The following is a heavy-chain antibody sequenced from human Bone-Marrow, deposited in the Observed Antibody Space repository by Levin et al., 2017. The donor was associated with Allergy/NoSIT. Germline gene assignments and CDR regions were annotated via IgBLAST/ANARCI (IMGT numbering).Heavy chain of an antibody. J-gene: IGHJ3*02. D-gene: IGHD5-12*01. CDR1: SGSISGYY. V-gene: IGHV4-59*01. CDR3: ARRGIVATMGAFDM. Sequence: SETLSLTCSVSSGSISGYYWSWIRQPPGKGLEWIGYIHSSGSTTYNPSLKSRVTMSVDTSKKQLSLRLRSMTAADTAFYYCARRGIVATMGAFDMWGQGTMVTVSS. CDR2: IHSSGST.